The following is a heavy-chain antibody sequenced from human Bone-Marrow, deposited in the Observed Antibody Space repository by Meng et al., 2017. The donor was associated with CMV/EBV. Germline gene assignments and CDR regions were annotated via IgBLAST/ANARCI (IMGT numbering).Heavy chain of an antibody. D-gene: IGHD6-13*01. V-gene: IGHV3-7*01. Sequence: GESLKISCAASGFTFSSYWMSWVRQAPGKGLEWVANIKQDGSEKYYVDSVKGRFTISRDNAKNSLYLQMNSLRAEDTAVYYCARIFSSWLYYFDYWGQGTLVTVSS. CDR2: IKQDGSEK. CDR1: GFTFSSYW. CDR3: ARIFSSWLYYFDY. J-gene: IGHJ4*02.